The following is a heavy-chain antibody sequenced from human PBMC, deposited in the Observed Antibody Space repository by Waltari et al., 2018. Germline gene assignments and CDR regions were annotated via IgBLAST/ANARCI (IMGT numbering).Heavy chain of an antibody. CDR2: IIPIFGTA. D-gene: IGHD6-13*01. V-gene: IGHV1-69*01. J-gene: IGHJ6*02. CDR1: GGTFGSYA. CDR3: ARPTRIAAVNPTGYYYGMDV. Sequence: QVQLVQSGAEVKKPGSSVKVSCKASGGTFGSYAISRVRQAPGQGLEWMGGIIPIFGTANYAQKFQGRVTITADESTSTAYMELSSLRSEDTAVYYCARPTRIAAVNPTGYYYGMDVWGQGTTVTVSS.